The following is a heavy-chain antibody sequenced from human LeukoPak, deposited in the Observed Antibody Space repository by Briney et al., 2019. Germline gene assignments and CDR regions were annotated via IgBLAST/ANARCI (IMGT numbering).Heavy chain of an antibody. D-gene: IGHD2-15*01. CDR3: IRETCAGSTCYQLDS. J-gene: IGHJ4*02. CDR2: VTTAGDT. V-gene: IGHV3-13*04. CDR1: GFTVSNYD. Sequence: AESLRLSCAASGFTVSNYDMHWVCQAAGKRLEWVSVVTTAGDTYYSASVKRRFTISRENAKNSVYLQMNSLRAGDTAVYYCIRETCAGSTCYQLDSWGQGTLVTVYS.